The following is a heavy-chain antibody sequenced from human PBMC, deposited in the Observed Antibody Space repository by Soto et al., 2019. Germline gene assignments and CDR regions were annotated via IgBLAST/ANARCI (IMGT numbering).Heavy chain of an antibody. J-gene: IGHJ4*02. Sequence: QVQLVQSGAEVKKPGSSVKVSCKASGGTFSSYAISWVRQAPGQGLEWMGGIIPIFGTANYAQKFQGRVTITADESTSTAYMEPSSLRSEDTAVYYCAREAPGTVWFGELDWGQGPLVTVSS. CDR2: IIPIFGTA. CDR3: AREAPGTVWFGELD. D-gene: IGHD3-10*01. V-gene: IGHV1-69*01. CDR1: GGTFSSYA.